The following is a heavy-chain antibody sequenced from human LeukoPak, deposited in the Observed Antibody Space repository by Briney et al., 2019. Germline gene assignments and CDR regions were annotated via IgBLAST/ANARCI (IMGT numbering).Heavy chain of an antibody. CDR3: ARDSGASSAEYFQH. CDR2: INPNSGGT. J-gene: IGHJ1*01. V-gene: IGHV1-2*02. CDR1: GYTFTGYY. Sequence: ASVKVSCKASGYTFTGYYMHWVRQAPGQGLEWMGWINPNSGGTNYAQKFQGRVTMTRDTSISTAYMELSRLRSDDTAVYYCARDSGASSAEYFQHWGQGTLVTVSS. D-gene: IGHD1-26*01.